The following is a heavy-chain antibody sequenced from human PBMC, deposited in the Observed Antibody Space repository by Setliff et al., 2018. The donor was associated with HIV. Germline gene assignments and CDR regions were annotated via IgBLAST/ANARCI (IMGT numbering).Heavy chain of an antibody. Sequence: SETLSLTCAVYGGSFTDHYWSWIRQAPGKGLEWIGEINGGGATTYNPSLKRRPTMSVDASKSHFSLGLTSVTAADTAVYYCARSAVVVPADYNFWSGYPTAHAFDIWGQGTMVTVSS. V-gene: IGHV4-34*10. J-gene: IGHJ3*02. CDR2: INGGGAT. CDR1: GGSFTDHY. CDR3: ARSAVVVPADYNFWSGYPTAHAFDI. D-gene: IGHD3-3*01.